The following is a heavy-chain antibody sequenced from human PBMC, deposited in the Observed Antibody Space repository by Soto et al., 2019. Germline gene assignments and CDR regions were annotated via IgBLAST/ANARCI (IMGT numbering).Heavy chain of an antibody. D-gene: IGHD2-15*01. CDR3: ARYCSGGSCYYAFDI. Sequence: ASVKVSCKASGGTFSSYAISWVRQAPGQGLEWMGGIIPIFGTANYAQKFRGRVTITADESTSTAYMELSSLRSEDTAVYYCARYCSGGSCYYAFDIWGQGTMVTVSS. CDR2: IIPIFGTA. V-gene: IGHV1-69*13. J-gene: IGHJ3*02. CDR1: GGTFSSYA.